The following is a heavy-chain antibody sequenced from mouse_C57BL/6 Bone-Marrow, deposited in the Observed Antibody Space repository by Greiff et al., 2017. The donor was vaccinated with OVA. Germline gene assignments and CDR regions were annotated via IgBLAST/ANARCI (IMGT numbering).Heavy chain of an antibody. CDR3: ARSRTTVVARYFDV. CDR2: INPSNGGT. V-gene: IGHV1-53*01. J-gene: IGHJ1*03. CDR1: GYTFTSYW. D-gene: IGHD1-1*01. Sequence: QVQLQQPGTELVKPGASVKLSCKASGYTFTSYWMHWVKQRPGQGLEWIGNINPSNGGTNYYEKFKSKATLTVDKSSSTAYMQLSSLTSEDSAVYYCARSRTTVVARYFDVWGTGTTVTVSS.